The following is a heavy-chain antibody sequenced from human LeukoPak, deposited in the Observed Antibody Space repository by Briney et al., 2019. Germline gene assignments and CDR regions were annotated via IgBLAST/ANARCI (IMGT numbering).Heavy chain of an antibody. D-gene: IGHD3-10*01. CDR2: IDPDGSEK. CDR1: GFTFNSYW. CDR3: ARIYYFGDSNWRYFDN. V-gene: IGHV3-7*01. J-gene: IGHJ4*02. Sequence: PGGSLRLSCAASGFTFNSYWVSWVRQAPGKGLEWVANIDPDGSEKQYGDSVKGRFTTSRDNAKNSLYLQMNSLRAEDTAIYYCARIYYFGDSNWRYFDNWGQGTLVTVSS.